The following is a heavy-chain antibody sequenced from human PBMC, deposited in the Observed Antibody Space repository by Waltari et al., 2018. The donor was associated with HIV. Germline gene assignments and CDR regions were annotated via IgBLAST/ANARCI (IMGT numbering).Heavy chain of an antibody. CDR1: GFTFRNYW. V-gene: IGHV3-74*01. J-gene: IGHJ6*02. CDR3: ARREATVVRGVYYYGMDV. Sequence: EVQLVESGGGLVQPGGSLRLSCAASGFTFRNYWMHWVRQAPGKGLVWVSRIHSDGSSTSYADFVKGRFTISRDNAKNTLYLQMNSLRAEDTAVYYCARREATVVRGVYYYGMDVWGQGTTVTVSS. CDR2: IHSDGSST. D-gene: IGHD3-10*01.